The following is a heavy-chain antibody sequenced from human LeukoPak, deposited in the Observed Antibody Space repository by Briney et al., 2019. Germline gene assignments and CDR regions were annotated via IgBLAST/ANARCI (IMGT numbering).Heavy chain of an antibody. CDR2: ISGSGGST. Sequence: PGGSLRLSCAASGFTFSSYAMSWVRQAPGKGLEWVSAISGSGGSTYYADSVKGRFTISRDNSKNTLYLQMNSLRAEDTAVYYCAKFRLYSRGWYDAEYFQHWGQGTLVTVSS. J-gene: IGHJ1*01. CDR3: AKFRLYSRGWYDAEYFQH. CDR1: GFTFSSYA. D-gene: IGHD6-19*01. V-gene: IGHV3-23*01.